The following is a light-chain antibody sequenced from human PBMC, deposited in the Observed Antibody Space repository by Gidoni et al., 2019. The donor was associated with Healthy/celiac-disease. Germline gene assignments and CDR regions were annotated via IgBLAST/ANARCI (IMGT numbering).Light chain of an antibody. CDR3: QHLKA. CDR2: AAS. V-gene: IGKV1-9*01. J-gene: IGKJ1*01. CDR1: QGLSSY. Sequence: DIQLTQSPSFRSASVGDRVTVPCRASQGLSSYLAWYQQKPGKAPKLLIYAASTLHSGVPSRFSGSGSWTEFTLTISSLHPEDFATYYCQHLKAFGQXTQVEIK.